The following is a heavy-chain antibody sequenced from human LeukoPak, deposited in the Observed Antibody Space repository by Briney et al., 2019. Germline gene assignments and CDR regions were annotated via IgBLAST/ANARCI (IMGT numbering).Heavy chain of an antibody. CDR1: GFSSRTYW. J-gene: IGHJ4*02. D-gene: IGHD2-21*01. CDR3: ARWGLSYTIDY. V-gene: IGHV3-7*01. Sequence: GGALRLSCVASGFSSRTYWMAWVRPAPGKGLEWVANINPGGSAKYYVDSVKGRFTISRDDAKTSLYLQMDSLRAEDTAVYSCARWGLSYTIDYWGQGTLVTVSS. CDR2: INPGGSAK.